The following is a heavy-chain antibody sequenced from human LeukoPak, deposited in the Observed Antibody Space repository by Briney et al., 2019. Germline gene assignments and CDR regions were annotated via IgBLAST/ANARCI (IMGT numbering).Heavy chain of an antibody. CDR1: GFTFSSYA. CDR2: ISGGGDRT. V-gene: IGHV3-23*01. CDR3: AKERSSGWPFDY. Sequence: PGGSLRLSCAASGFTFSSYAMSWVRQAPGKGLEWVSGISGGGDRTHYADSVKGRFTISRDNSKNTLYLQMNSLRADDTAVYYCAKERSSGWPFDYWGQGTLVNVSS. D-gene: IGHD6-19*01. J-gene: IGHJ4*02.